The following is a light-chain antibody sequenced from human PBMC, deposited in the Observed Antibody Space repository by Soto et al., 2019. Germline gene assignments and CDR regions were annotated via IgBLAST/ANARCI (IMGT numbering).Light chain of an antibody. CDR3: QQYNKWPYT. J-gene: IGKJ2*01. V-gene: IGKV3-15*01. Sequence: EIVRTQSPVALSVSPGESAALSCRASQSVGMNFAGYQQRPGQARRVLIYGTSNRATGVPARFSGSGSGTDFTLTISSLQSEDFAVYYCQQYNKWPYTFGQGTRLEIK. CDR1: QSVGMN. CDR2: GTS.